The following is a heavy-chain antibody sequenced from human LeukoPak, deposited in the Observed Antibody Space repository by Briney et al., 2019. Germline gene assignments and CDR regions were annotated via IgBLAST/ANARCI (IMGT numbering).Heavy chain of an antibody. CDR2: ISAYNGNT. D-gene: IGHD3-22*01. Sequence: ASVKVSCKASGYTFTSYGISWVRQAPGQGLEWMGWISAYNGNTNYAQKLQGRVTMTTDTSTSTAYMELRSLRSDDTAVYYCARDNGLFHYDSSGYFYWGQGTLVTVSS. CDR1: GYTFTSYG. J-gene: IGHJ4*02. V-gene: IGHV1-18*01. CDR3: ARDNGLFHYDSSGYFY.